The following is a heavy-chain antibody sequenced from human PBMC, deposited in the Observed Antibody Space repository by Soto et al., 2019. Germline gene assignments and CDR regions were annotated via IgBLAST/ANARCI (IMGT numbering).Heavy chain of an antibody. J-gene: IGHJ4*02. Sequence: GGSLRLACAASGFTFSSYGMHWVRQAPGEGLGWVAVIWYDGSNKYYADSVKGRCTISRDNSKNTLYLQMNSLRAEDTAVYYCARPGRSVCFDYWGQGTLDT. D-gene: IGHD6-19*01. CDR1: GFTFSSYG. CDR3: ARPGRSVCFDY. CDR2: IWYDGSNK. V-gene: IGHV3-33*01.